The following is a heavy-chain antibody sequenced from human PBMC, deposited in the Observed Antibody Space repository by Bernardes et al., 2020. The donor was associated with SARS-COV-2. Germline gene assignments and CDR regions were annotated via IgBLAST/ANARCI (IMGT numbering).Heavy chain of an antibody. Sequence: SETLSLTCTVSGDSIPNYYWSWIRQAPGKGLEWIAYMYHTGSTHYNPSLKSRLTTSVETSKNQFSLKLSSVTAADTAVYYCARVFLRGVNPWFDTWGQGTLVTGAS. D-gene: IGHD3-10*01. CDR1: GDSIPNYY. J-gene: IGHJ5*02. CDR3: ARVFLRGVNPWFDT. CDR2: MYHTGST. V-gene: IGHV4-59*01.